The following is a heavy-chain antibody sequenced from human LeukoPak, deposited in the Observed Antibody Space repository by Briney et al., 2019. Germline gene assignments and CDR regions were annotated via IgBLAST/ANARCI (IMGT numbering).Heavy chain of an antibody. D-gene: IGHD6-13*01. J-gene: IGHJ4*02. CDR1: GSSISSYY. V-gene: IGHV4-59*08. Sequence: SETLSLTCTVSGSSISSYYWSWIRQPPGKGLEWIGYIYYSGSTNYNPSLKSRVTISVDTSKNQFSLKLSSVTAADTAVYYCARGEAAAGIDYWGQGTLVTVSS. CDR2: IYYSGST. CDR3: ARGEAAAGIDY.